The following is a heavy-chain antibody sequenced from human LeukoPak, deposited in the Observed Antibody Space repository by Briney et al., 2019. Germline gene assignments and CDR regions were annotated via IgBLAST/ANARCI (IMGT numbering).Heavy chain of an antibody. D-gene: IGHD6-13*01. CDR1: NGFSSNYY. CDR2: VYTSGIT. J-gene: IGHJ4*02. V-gene: IGHV4-4*07. Sequence: PSETLSLTCTVSNGFSSNYYWNWIRQPAGKGLEWIGRVYTSGITNYNPSLKSRVTMSVDTSKNQFSLKLNSVTAADTAVYYCARETLVYSSLDYWGQGTLVTVSS. CDR3: ARETLVYSSLDY.